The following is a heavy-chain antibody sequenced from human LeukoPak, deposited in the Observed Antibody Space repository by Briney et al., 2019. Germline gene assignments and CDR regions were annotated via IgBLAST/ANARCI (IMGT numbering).Heavy chain of an antibody. J-gene: IGHJ4*02. CDR2: IREDGTEK. D-gene: IGHD3-16*01. Sequence: GGSLRLSCTASGFTFSGAWMTWVRQAPGKGLEWVANIREDGTEKNYVDSVKGRFTISRDNAKNSLFLQMNSLRAEDTAVYYCAKELIMRFDFWGQGTLVTVSS. CDR1: GFTFSGAW. CDR3: AKELIMRFDF. V-gene: IGHV3-7*01.